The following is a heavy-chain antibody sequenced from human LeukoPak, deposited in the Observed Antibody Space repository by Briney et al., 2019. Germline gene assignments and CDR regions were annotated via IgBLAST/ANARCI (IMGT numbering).Heavy chain of an antibody. D-gene: IGHD1-26*01. V-gene: IGHV3-48*03. CDR3: ARVLAGATYFDY. J-gene: IGHJ4*02. CDR2: ISSSRSTM. Sequence: GGSLRLSCAASGFIFSRFEMTWVRQAPGKGLEWVSYISSSRSTMYYADSLKGRITLSRDNAKNSLDLQMNSLRAEDTAIYYCARVLAGATYFDYWGQGTLVTVSS. CDR1: GFIFSRFE.